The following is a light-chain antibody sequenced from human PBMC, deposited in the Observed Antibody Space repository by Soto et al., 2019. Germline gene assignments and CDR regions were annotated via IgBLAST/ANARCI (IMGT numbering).Light chain of an antibody. CDR3: QQYNKWPWT. CDR2: GAS. Sequence: EIMLTQSPGTLSLSPGERATLSCRASQSVSSSYLAWYQQKPGQAPRLLIYGASSRATGIPDRFSGSGSGTDFTLTISSLQSEDFAVYNCQQYNKWPWTFGQGTKVDIK. J-gene: IGKJ2*01. V-gene: IGKV3-20*01. CDR1: QSVSSSY.